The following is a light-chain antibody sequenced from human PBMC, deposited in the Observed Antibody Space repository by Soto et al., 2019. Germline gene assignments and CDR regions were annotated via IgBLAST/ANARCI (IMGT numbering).Light chain of an antibody. Sequence: EIVMTQSPATLSVSPGERATLSCRASQSVSSNLAWYQQKPGQAPRLLIYGASTRATGIPARFSGSGSGTEFTLTISSLQSEDFATYYCQQTYSTSPVTFGPGTTVDVK. V-gene: IGKV3-15*01. CDR2: GAS. CDR3: QQTYSTSPVT. CDR1: QSVSSN. J-gene: IGKJ3*01.